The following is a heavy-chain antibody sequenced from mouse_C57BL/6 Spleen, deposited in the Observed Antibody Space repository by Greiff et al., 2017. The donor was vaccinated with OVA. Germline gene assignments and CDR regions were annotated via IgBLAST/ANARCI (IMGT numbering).Heavy chain of an antibody. CDR2: ISYDGSN. D-gene: IGHD1-1*01. CDR3: ARIYYYGSSPAY. CDR1: GYSITSGYY. Sequence: VQLKESGPGLVKPSQSLSLTCSVTGYSITSGYYWNWIRQFPGNKLEWMGYISYDGSNNYNPSLKNRISITRDTSKNQFFLKLNSVTTEDTATYYCARIYYYGSSPAYWGQGTLVTVSA. V-gene: IGHV3-6*01. J-gene: IGHJ3*01.